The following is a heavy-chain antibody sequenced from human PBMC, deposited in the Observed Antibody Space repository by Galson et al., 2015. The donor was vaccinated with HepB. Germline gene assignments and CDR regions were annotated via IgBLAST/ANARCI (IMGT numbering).Heavy chain of an antibody. CDR3: ARVDYGDFTSGDYYGMDV. J-gene: IGHJ6*02. D-gene: IGHD4-17*01. Sequence: SLRLSCAASGFTVSSNYMSWVRQAPGKGLEWVSVIYSGGSTYYADSVKGRFTISRDNSKNTLYLQMNSLRAEDTAVYYCARVDYGDFTSGDYYGMDVWGQGTTVTVSS. V-gene: IGHV3-66*01. CDR2: IYSGGST. CDR1: GFTVSSNY.